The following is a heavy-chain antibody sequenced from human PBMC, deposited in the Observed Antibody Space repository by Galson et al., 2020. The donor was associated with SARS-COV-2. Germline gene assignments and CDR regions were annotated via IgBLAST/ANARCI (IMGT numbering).Heavy chain of an antibody. D-gene: IGHD5-12*01. CDR1: GFTVTTWY. J-gene: IGHJ4*02. V-gene: IGHV3-53*01. CDR2: IHSDGTI. Sequence: GESLKISCAASGFTVTTWYMSWVRQAPGKGLEWISLIHSDGTIYYADTVKGRFTISRDNSKNSLYLQMNSLRVEDTAIYYCGTDPYGGSIGKWGQGTRVTVTS. CDR3: GTDPYGGSIGK.